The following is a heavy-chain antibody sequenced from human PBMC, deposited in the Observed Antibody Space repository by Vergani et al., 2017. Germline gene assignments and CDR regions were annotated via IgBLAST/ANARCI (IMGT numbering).Heavy chain of an antibody. CDR3: ARDQTGDYSDAFDI. V-gene: IGHV3-33*01. J-gene: IGHJ3*02. Sequence: VQLVESGGGLVKPGGSLRLSCAASGFTFSSYGMHWVRQAPGKGLEWVAVIWYDGSNKYYADSVKGRFTISRDNSKNTLYLQMNSLRAEDTAVYYCARDQTGDYSDAFDIWGQGTMVTVSS. CDR1: GFTFSSYG. D-gene: IGHD7-27*01. CDR2: IWYDGSNK.